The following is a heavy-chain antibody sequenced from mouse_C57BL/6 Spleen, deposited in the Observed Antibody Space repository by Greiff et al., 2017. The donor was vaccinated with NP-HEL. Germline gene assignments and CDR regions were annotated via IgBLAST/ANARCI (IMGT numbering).Heavy chain of an antibody. CDR1: GYTFTSYW. CDR2: IDPSDSYT. CDR3: ARERDYYGSSPYYFEY. V-gene: IGHV1-59*01. D-gene: IGHD1-1*01. J-gene: IGHJ2*01. Sequence: QVQLQQPGAELVRPGTSVKLSCKASGYTFTSYWMHWVKQRPGQGLEWIGVIDPSDSYTNYNQKFKGQATLTVDTSSSTAYMQLSSLTSEDSAIYYCARERDYYGSSPYYFEYWGEGTTLTVSS.